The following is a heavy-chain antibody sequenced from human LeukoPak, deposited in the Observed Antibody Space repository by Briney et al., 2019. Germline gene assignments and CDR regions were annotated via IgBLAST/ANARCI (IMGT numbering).Heavy chain of an antibody. Sequence: PGGSLRLSCAASGFTFSSYAMHWVRQAPGKGLEWVAVISYDGSNKYYADSVKGRFTISRDNSKNTLYLQMNSLRAEDTAVYYCARDWSLLGVDAFDIWGQGTMVTVSS. CDR2: ISYDGSNK. CDR1: GFTFSSYA. V-gene: IGHV3-30-3*01. CDR3: ARDWSLLGVDAFDI. D-gene: IGHD3-16*01. J-gene: IGHJ3*02.